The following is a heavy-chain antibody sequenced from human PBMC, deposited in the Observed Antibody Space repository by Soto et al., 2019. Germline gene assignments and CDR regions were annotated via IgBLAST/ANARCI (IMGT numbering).Heavy chain of an antibody. CDR2: IWYDGSNK. Sequence: GGSLRLSCAASGFTFSTYGMHWVRQAPGKGLEWVAVIWYDGSNKYYADSVKGRFTISRDNSKNTLYLQMNSLRAEDTAVYYCAKLLLWFGEPADYYYGMDVWGQGTTVTVS. V-gene: IGHV3-30*02. CDR1: GFTFSTYG. CDR3: AKLLLWFGEPADYYYGMDV. D-gene: IGHD3-10*01. J-gene: IGHJ6*02.